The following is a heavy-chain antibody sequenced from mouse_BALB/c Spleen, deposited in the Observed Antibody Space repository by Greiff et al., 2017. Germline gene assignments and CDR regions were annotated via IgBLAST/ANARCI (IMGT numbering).Heavy chain of an antibody. CDR2: ISSGSSTI. CDR3: AREGDYWYFDV. CDR1: GFTFSSFG. J-gene: IGHJ1*01. Sequence: VQLKESGGGLVQPGGSRKLSCAASGFTFSSFGMHWVRQAPEKGLEWVAYISSGSSTIYYADTVKGRFTISRDNPKNTLFLQMTSLRSEDTAMYYCAREGDYWYFDVWGAGTTVTVSS. V-gene: IGHV5-17*02.